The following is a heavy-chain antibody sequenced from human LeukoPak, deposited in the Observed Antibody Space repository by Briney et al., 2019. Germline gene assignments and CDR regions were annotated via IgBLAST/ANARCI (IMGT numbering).Heavy chain of an antibody. CDR1: GFTFSSYA. D-gene: IGHD2-8*01. CDR3: AKLYREFDY. V-gene: IGHV3-23*01. CDR2: ISGSGDCT. J-gene: IGHJ4*02. Sequence: PGGSLGLSCAASGFTFSSYAMGWVRQAPGKGLEWVSSISGSGDCTYYADSVKGRFTISRDNSKNTLYLQMNSLRAEDTAVYYCAKLYREFDYWGQGTLVTVSS.